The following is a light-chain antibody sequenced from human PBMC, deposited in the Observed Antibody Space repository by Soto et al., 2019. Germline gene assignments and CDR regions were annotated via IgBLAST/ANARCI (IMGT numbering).Light chain of an antibody. CDR3: QQYDRSPLT. J-gene: IGKJ4*01. V-gene: IGKV3-20*01. Sequence: EIVLTQSPGTLSLSPGERATLSCRASQSVSSNYLAWYQQKPGQAPRLLIYGASSRATGIPDRFSGSGSGTDFTLTISRLEPEDFAVYYCQQYDRSPLTFGGGTKV. CDR2: GAS. CDR1: QSVSSNY.